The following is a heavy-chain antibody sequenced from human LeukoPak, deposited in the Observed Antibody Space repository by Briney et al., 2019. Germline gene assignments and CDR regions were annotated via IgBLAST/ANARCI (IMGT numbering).Heavy chain of an antibody. J-gene: IGHJ6*03. CDR2: IYHSGST. D-gene: IGHD2-2*03. Sequence: SETLSLTCTVSGYSISSGYYWGWIRPPPGKGLEWIGSIYHSGSTYYNPSLKSRVTISVDTSKNQFSLKLSSVTAADTAVYYCARTSGLGLYYYMDVWGKGTTVTVSS. CDR3: ARTSGLGLYYYMDV. V-gene: IGHV4-38-2*02. CDR1: GYSISSGYY.